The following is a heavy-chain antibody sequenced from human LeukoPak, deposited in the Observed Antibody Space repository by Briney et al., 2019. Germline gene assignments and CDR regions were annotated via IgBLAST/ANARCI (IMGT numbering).Heavy chain of an antibody. V-gene: IGHV1-8*02. J-gene: IGHJ6*03. Sequence: GASVKVSCKASGYTFTGYYMHWVRQAPGQGLEWMGWINPNSGNTGYAQKFQGRVTMTRNTSISTAYMELSSLRSEDTAVYYCARVYGDSHNYYYYYMDVWGKGTTVTISS. CDR1: GYTFTGYY. D-gene: IGHD4-17*01. CDR2: INPNSGNT. CDR3: ARVYGDSHNYYYYYMDV.